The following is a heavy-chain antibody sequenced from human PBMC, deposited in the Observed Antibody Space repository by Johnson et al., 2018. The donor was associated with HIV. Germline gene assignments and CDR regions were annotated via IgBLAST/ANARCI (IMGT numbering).Heavy chain of an antibody. D-gene: IGHD3-22*01. CDR2: IKQDGSEK. J-gene: IGHJ3*02. Sequence: VQLVESGGGLVQPGGSLRLSCAASGFMFSRYWMSWVRQAPGKGLEWVANIKQDGSEKYYADSVKGRFTISRDDSKNTLYLQMNSLTAEDTAVYYCAKDFYHYDSSGYSAFDMWGQGTMVTVSS. CDR1: GFMFSRYW. CDR3: AKDFYHYDSSGYSAFDM. V-gene: IGHV3-7*01.